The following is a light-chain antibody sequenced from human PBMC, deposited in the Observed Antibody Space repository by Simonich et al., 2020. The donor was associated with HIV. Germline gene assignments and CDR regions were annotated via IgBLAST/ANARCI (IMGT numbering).Light chain of an antibody. J-gene: IGLJ2*01. V-gene: IGLV2-14*03. CDR3: SSYTSTSTDVV. Sequence: QSALTQPASVSGSPGQSITISCTGTSSDVGDYNYVTWYQQHPGKAPKLMIYNVSNRPSGVSNRFSGSKCGNTASLTISGLQAEDEADYYCSSYTSTSTDVVFGGGTKLTVL. CDR1: SSDVGDYNY. CDR2: NVS.